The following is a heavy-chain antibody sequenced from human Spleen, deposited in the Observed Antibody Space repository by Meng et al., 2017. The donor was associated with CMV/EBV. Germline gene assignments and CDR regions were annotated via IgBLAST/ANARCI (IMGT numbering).Heavy chain of an antibody. V-gene: IGHV3-74*01. Sequence: GGSLRLSCAASGFTFSDHYMYWVRQAPGKGLVWVSRINTDGSSIVYADSVNGRFTISRDNAKNTLHLQMNSLRVEDTAVYYCAKPGAEFDHYFDYWGQGTLVTVSS. J-gene: IGHJ4*02. CDR3: AKPGAEFDHYFDY. CDR1: GFTFSDHY. CDR2: INTDGSSI. D-gene: IGHD1-14*01.